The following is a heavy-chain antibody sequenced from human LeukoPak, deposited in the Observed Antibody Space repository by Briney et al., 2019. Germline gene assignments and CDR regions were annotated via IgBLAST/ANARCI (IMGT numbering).Heavy chain of an antibody. CDR3: ARECFGEVSLGVAYMDV. CDR2: INSDGSET. D-gene: IGHD3-10*01. J-gene: IGHJ6*03. CDR1: GFTFSSYW. Sequence: PGGSLRLSCAASGFTFSSYWMHWVRQVPGKGLVWVSRINSDGSETNYADSVKGRFTISRDNAKNTLYLQMNSLRAEDTAVYYCARECFGEVSLGVAYMDVWGKGTTVTASS. V-gene: IGHV3-74*01.